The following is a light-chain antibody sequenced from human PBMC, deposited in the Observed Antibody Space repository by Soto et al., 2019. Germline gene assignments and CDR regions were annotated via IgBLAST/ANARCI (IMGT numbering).Light chain of an antibody. CDR3: QSYDTSLSVSV. V-gene: IGLV1-40*01. J-gene: IGLJ2*01. Sequence: QSVLTQPPSVSGAPGQRVTISCTGTSSNIGAGYDVHWYQQLLGEAPQLLIYNNNNRPSGFPARFSASKSGTSASLAITGLQAEDEADYYCQSYDTSLSVSVFGGGTKLTVL. CDR1: SSNIGAGYD. CDR2: NNN.